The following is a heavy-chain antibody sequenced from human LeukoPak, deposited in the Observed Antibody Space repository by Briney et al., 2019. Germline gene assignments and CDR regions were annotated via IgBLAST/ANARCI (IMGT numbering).Heavy chain of an antibody. D-gene: IGHD1-7*01. CDR2: IYYSGST. J-gene: IGHJ3*02. Sequence: PSETLSLTCTVSGGSISSSSYYWGWIRQPPGKGLEWIGSIYYSGSTYYNPSLKSRVTISVDTSKNQFSLKLSSVTAADTAVYYCARHFPNLTADAFDIWGQGTMVTVSS. CDR3: ARHFPNLTADAFDI. CDR1: GGSISSSSYY. V-gene: IGHV4-39*01.